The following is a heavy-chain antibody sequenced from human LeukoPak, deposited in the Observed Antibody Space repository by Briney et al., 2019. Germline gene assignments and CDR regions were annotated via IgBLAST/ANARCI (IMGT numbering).Heavy chain of an antibody. V-gene: IGHV1-69*02. Sequence: GASVKVSCKASGGTFSSNTISWVRQAPGQGLEWMGRIIPMLGIANYAQKFQGRVTITAHKSTSTAYMELSSLRSEDTAVYYCARLGSLFSSYGDYEGFDYWGQGTLVTVSS. CDR2: IIPMLGIA. D-gene: IGHD4-17*01. J-gene: IGHJ4*02. CDR3: ARLGSLFSSYGDYEGFDY. CDR1: GGTFSSNT.